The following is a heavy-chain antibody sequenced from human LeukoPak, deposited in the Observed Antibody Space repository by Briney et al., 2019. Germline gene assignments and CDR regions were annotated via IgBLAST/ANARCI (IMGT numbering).Heavy chain of an antibody. D-gene: IGHD3-22*01. Sequence: PSETLSLTCTVSGGSVSSGSYYWSWIRQPPGKGLEWIGYIYYSGSTNYNPSLKSRVTISVDTSKNQFSLKLSSVTAADTAVYYCARSESNVVIDYWGQGTLVTVSS. CDR3: ARSESNVVIDY. V-gene: IGHV4-61*01. CDR1: GGSVSSGSYY. J-gene: IGHJ4*02. CDR2: IYYSGST.